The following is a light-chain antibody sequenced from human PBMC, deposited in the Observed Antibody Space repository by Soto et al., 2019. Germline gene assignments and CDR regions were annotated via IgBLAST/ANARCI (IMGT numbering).Light chain of an antibody. V-gene: IGKV1-5*03. J-gene: IGKJ1*01. Sequence: GDRVTITCRASQYIHNYLAWYQQKPGEAPELLIYEAANLESGVPSRFSGSGTGTEFTLTISSLQPDDFATYYCQQSNNYPWTFGQGTRVEI. CDR1: QYIHNY. CDR2: EAA. CDR3: QQSNNYPWT.